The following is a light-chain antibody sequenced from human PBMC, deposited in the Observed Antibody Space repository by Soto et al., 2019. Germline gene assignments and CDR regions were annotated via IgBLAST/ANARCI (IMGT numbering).Light chain of an antibody. CDR2: GNS. J-gene: IGLJ1*01. CDR1: SSNIGAGYD. CDR3: QSYDSSLSALYV. V-gene: IGLV1-40*01. Sequence: QSVLTQPPSVSGAPGPRVTISCTGSSSNIGAGYDVHWYQQLPGTAPKLLIYGNSNRPSGVPDRVSGSKSGTSASLAITGLQAEDEADYYCQSYDSSLSALYVFGTGTKLTVL.